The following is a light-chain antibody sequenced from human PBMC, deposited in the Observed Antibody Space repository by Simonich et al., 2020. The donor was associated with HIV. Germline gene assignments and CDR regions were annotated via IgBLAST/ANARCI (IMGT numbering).Light chain of an antibody. CDR1: QSLVHSDGNTY. Sequence: DIVMTQSPLSLPVTLGQPASISYRSSQSLVHSDGNTYLNWYHQRPGQSSRRLIYKVSNRDSGVPDRFSGSGSDTDFTLKISRVEAEDVGIYYCMQGTLWWTFGQGTKVEIK. J-gene: IGKJ1*01. V-gene: IGKV2-30*02. CDR2: KVS. CDR3: MQGTLWWT.